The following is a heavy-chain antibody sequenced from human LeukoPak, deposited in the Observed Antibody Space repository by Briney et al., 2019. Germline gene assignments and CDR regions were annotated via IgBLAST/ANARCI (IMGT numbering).Heavy chain of an antibody. CDR3: ARSLPGAAFDI. Sequence: PGGSLRLSCAASGITFSSYWMSWVRQAPGKGLEWVANIKQDGSEKYYVDSVKGRFSISRDNAKNSLYLQMNSLRAEDTAVYYCARSLPGAAFDIWGQGTMVTVSS. J-gene: IGHJ3*02. D-gene: IGHD4/OR15-4a*01. V-gene: IGHV3-7*01. CDR2: IKQDGSEK. CDR1: GITFSSYW.